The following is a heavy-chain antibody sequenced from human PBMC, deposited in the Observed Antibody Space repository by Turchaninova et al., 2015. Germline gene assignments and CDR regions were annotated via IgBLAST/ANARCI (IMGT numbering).Heavy chain of an antibody. J-gene: IGHJ4*02. CDR2: ISAYNGHT. CDR1: GNPFTSDG. CDR3: ARDTPRPRKVGDTACPDY. V-gene: IGHV1-18*01. D-gene: IGHD1-26*01. Sequence: QVRLGQSRAQAQNLGASVQLFTTGAGNPFTSDGIRRGPQAPRQRLEEGGWISAYNGHTNYAQKRQGRVTMTTDTSTNKAYMELRSQRSDDTAVYYCARDTPRPRKVGDTACPDYWGQGTLVTVSS.